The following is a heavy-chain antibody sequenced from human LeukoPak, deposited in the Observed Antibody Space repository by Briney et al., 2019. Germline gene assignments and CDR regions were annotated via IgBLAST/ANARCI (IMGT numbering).Heavy chain of an antibody. CDR1: GYTFTSYG. Sequence: GASVKVSCKASGYTFTSYGISWVRQAPGQGLEWMGWISAYNGNTNYAQKLQGRVTMTTDTSTSTAYMELRSLRSEDTAVYYCTRETSSRYFDYWGQGTLVTVSS. V-gene: IGHV1-18*01. J-gene: IGHJ4*02. CDR3: TRETSSRYFDY. CDR2: ISAYNGNT.